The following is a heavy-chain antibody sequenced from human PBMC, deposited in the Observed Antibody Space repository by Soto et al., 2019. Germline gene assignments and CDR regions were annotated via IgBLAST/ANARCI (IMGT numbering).Heavy chain of an antibody. CDR3: ARPVRDWGSLDY. CDR2: IYYGGST. J-gene: IGHJ4*02. V-gene: IGHV4-59*08. Sequence: QVQLQESGPGLVKPSETLSLTCTVSGDSISTYYWTWIRQSPGKGLEWIAFIYYGGSTNYNPSLKSRVTISVDTSKNQFSLKLNSVTAADTAVYSCARPVRDWGSLDYWGQGTLVTVSS. CDR1: GDSISTYY. D-gene: IGHD7-27*01.